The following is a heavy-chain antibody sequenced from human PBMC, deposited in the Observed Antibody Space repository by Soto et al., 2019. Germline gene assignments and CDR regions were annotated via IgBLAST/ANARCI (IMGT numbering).Heavy chain of an antibody. Sequence: PGGSLRLSCAASGFTFSSDWMSWVRQVPGKGLVWVSRISGDGSLRNYADSVRGRFTISRDNAKNTLFLQLNSLSVEDTAVYYCVRGTVSGSFLIYWGQGTLVTVPQ. CDR1: GFTFSSDW. J-gene: IGHJ4*02. V-gene: IGHV3-74*01. CDR2: ISGDGSLR. D-gene: IGHD6-19*01. CDR3: VRGTVSGSFLIY.